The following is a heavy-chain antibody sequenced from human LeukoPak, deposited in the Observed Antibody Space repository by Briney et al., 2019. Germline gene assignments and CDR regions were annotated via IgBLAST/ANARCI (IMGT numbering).Heavy chain of an antibody. J-gene: IGHJ4*02. V-gene: IGHV4-30-4*01. CDR1: GGSNSSGDYY. D-gene: IGHD3-22*01. Sequence: PSQTLSLTCTVSGGSNSSGDYYWSWIRQPPGKGLEWIGYIYYSGSTYYNPSLKSRVTISVDTSKNQFSLKLSSVTAADTAVYYCARDGSSGYYSPYYFDYWGQGTLVTVSS. CDR2: IYYSGST. CDR3: ARDGSSGYYSPYYFDY.